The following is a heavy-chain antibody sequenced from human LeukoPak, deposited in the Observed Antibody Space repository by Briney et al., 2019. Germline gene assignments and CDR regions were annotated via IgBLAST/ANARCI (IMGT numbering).Heavy chain of an antibody. D-gene: IGHD1-26*01. CDR1: GYTFTSYA. CDR3: ARNLDSGWRYYYYGMDV. CDR2: INAGNGNT. V-gene: IGHV1-3*01. J-gene: IGHJ6*02. Sequence: ASVKVSCKASGYTFTSYAMHWVRQAPGQRLEWMGWINAGNGNTKYSQKFQGRVTITRDTSASTAYMELSSLRSEDTAVYYCARNLDSGWRYYYYGMDVWGQGTTVTVSS.